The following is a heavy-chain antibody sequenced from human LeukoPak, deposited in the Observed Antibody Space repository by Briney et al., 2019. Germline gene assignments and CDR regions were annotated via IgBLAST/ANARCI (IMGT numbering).Heavy chain of an antibody. CDR3: ATVGYSYGYFFDY. CDR2: FDPEDGET. J-gene: IGHJ4*02. CDR1: GYTLTELS. Sequence: EASVKVSCKVSGYTLTELSMHWVRQAPRKGLEWMGGFDPEDGETIYAQKFQGRVTMTEDTSTDTAYMELSSLRSEDTAVYYCATVGYSYGYFFDYWGQGTLVTVSS. V-gene: IGHV1-24*01. D-gene: IGHD5-18*01.